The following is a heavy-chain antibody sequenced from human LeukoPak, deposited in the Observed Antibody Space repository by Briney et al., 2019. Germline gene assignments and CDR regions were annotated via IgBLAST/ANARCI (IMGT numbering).Heavy chain of an antibody. J-gene: IGHJ6*02. D-gene: IGHD4-17*01. CDR2: IYYSGST. CDR1: GGSISSYY. Sequence: SETLSLTCTVSGGSISSYYWSWIRQPPGKGLEWIGYIYYSGSTYYNPSLKSRVTISVDTSKNQFSLKLSSVTAADTAVYYCARSGSPVSGMDVWGQGTTVTVS. V-gene: IGHV4-59*12. CDR3: ARSGSPVSGMDV.